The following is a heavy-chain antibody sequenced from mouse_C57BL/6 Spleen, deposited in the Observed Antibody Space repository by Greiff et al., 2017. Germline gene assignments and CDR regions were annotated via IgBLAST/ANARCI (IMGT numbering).Heavy chain of an antibody. CDR2: IDPSDSET. D-gene: IGHD4-1*01. Sequence: QVQLQQPEAELVRPGSSVKLSCKASGYTFTSYWMHWVKQRPIQGLEWIGNIDPSDSETHYNQKFKDKATLTVDKSSSTAYMQLSSLTSEDSAVYYCARRNWDGDFDYWGQGTTLTVSS. CDR1: GYTFTSYW. J-gene: IGHJ2*01. CDR3: ARRNWDGDFDY. V-gene: IGHV1-52*01.